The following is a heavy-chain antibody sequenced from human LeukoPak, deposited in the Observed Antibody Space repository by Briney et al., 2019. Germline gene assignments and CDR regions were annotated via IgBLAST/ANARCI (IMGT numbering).Heavy chain of an antibody. CDR3: ARHFHSAWFGF. D-gene: IGHD5-18*01. CDR2: IYPGGSNG. V-gene: IGHV5-51*01. CDR1: GFVFTADG. J-gene: IGHJ4*02. Sequence: GESLKICCTCSGFVFTADGIAWVRQMPGKLLEWMGNIYPGGSNGIDSPSFQGQVTMSADKSITTVYLQWSSLKASDTAMYYCARHFHSAWFGFWGQGSLVTVSS.